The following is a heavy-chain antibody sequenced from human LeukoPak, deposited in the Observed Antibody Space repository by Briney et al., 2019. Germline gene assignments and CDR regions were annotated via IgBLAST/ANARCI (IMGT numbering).Heavy chain of an antibody. CDR3: AKSYCSGGSCYPYYYYYPMDV. Sequence: GGSLRLSCAASGFTFSSYWMHWVRQAPGKGLMWVSRIYSDGSSTSYADSVKGRFTISRDSSKNTLYLQMNSLRAEDSTVYYCAKSYCSGGSCYPYYYYYPMDVWGQGTTVTVSS. D-gene: IGHD2-15*01. J-gene: IGHJ6*02. CDR1: GFTFSSYW. V-gene: IGHV3-74*01. CDR2: IYSDGSST.